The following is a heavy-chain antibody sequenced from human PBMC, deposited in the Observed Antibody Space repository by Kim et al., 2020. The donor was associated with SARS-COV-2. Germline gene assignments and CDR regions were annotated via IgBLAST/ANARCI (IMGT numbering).Heavy chain of an antibody. V-gene: IGHV3-33*06. D-gene: IGHD3-9*01. CDR1: GFTFSSYG. Sequence: GGSLRLSCAASGFTFSSYGMHWVRQAPGKGLEWVAVIWYDGSNKYYADSVKGRFTISRDNSKNTLYLQMNSLRAEDTAVYYCAKDGAPYYDILTGPYYGMDVWGQGTKVTVSS. CDR2: IWYDGSNK. J-gene: IGHJ6*02. CDR3: AKDGAPYYDILTGPYYGMDV.